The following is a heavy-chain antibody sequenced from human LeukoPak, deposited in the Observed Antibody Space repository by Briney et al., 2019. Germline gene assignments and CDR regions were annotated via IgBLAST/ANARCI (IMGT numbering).Heavy chain of an antibody. CDR3: ARVGDSSGYYYGAFDI. CDR2: IISTGTI. D-gene: IGHD3-22*01. CDR1: GASISGYY. V-gene: IGHV4-59*01. Sequence: SETLSLTCTVSGASISGYYWSWIRQPPGKRLEWIGYIISTGTINYSPSLKSRVTISIDTSKNQLSLQLTSVTAADTAVYYCARVGDSSGYYYGAFDIWGQGTMVTVSS. J-gene: IGHJ3*02.